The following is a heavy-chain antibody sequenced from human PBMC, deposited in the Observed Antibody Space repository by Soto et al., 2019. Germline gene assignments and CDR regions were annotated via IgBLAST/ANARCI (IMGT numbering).Heavy chain of an antibody. D-gene: IGHD6-6*01. J-gene: IGHJ6*02. Sequence: SAVKVSCKACGCTFSSYSISFVRQAPGQGREWMGGVIPIFGTSNYAQKLQGRVTITADESTTTAYMELRSMRSEDTAVYYCARTPILCSRSYYYYGMDVWGQGTTVTVSS. V-gene: IGHV1-69*13. CDR1: GCTFSSYS. CDR3: ARTPILCSRSYYYYGMDV. CDR2: VIPIFGTS.